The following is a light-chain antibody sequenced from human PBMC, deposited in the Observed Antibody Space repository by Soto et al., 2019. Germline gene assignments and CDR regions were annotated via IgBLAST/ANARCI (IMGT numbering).Light chain of an antibody. V-gene: IGKV1-5*01. CDR1: QSFSRW. Sequence: DIQMTQSPSTLSASVGDRVTISCRASQSFSRWLAWYQQKPGKPPQLLIYDVSRLESGVPSRFSGSGSETEFTLTISSLQPEDAGTYYCQQYSNVWTFGQGTKVEV. CDR2: DVS. J-gene: IGKJ1*01. CDR3: QQYSNVWT.